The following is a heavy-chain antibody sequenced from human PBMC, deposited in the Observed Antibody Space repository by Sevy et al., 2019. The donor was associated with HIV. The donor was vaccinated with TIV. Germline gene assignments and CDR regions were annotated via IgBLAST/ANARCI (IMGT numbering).Heavy chain of an antibody. CDR3: TTDLRITMVRGLNYYYYGMDV. J-gene: IGHJ6*02. D-gene: IGHD3-10*01. V-gene: IGHV3-15*01. CDR1: GFTFSNAW. CDR2: IKSKTDGGTT. Sequence: GESLKISCAASGFTFSNAWMSWVRQAPGKGLEWVGRIKSKTDGGTTDYAAPVKGRFTISRDDSKNTLYLQMNSLKTEDTAVYYCTTDLRITMVRGLNYYYYGMDVWGQGTTVTVSS.